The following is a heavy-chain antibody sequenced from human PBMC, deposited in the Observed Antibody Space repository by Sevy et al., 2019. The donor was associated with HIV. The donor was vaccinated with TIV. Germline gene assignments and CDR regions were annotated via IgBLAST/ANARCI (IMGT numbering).Heavy chain of an antibody. V-gene: IGHV3-30*02. D-gene: IGHD1-26*01. CDR3: AKDAQWELPYYYGMDV. Sequence: GGSLRLSCAASGFTFSSYGMHWVRQAPGKGLEWVAFIRYDGSNKYYADSVKGRFTISIDNSKNTLYLQMNSLRAEDTAVYYCAKDAQWELPYYYGMDVWGQGTTVTVSS. CDR1: GFTFSSYG. J-gene: IGHJ6*02. CDR2: IRYDGSNK.